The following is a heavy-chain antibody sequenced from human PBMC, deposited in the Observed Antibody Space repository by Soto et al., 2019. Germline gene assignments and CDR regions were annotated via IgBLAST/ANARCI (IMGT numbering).Heavy chain of an antibody. Sequence: PSLKVSCRASGYTFTSYAMIWVRQAPGQRLEWMGWSNAGNSNTKYSQEFQGRVTITRDTSASTAYMELSSLRSEDMAVYYCARGPLWFGESRYFDYWGQGTLVTVSA. CDR3: ARGPLWFGESRYFDY. V-gene: IGHV1-3*02. D-gene: IGHD3-10*01. J-gene: IGHJ4*02. CDR2: SNAGNSNT. CDR1: GYTFTSYA.